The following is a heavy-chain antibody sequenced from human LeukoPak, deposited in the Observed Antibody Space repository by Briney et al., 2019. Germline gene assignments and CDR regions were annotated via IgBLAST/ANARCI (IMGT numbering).Heavy chain of an antibody. CDR1: GYTFTSYG. V-gene: IGHV1-18*01. CDR3: ARDDCSGGSCYSDY. J-gene: IGHJ4*02. CDR2: ISAYNGNT. Sequence: ASVKFSCKASGYTFTSYGISWVRQAPGQGLEWMGWISAYNGNTNYAQKLQGRVTMTTDTSTSTAYMELRSLRSDDTAVYYCARDDCSGGSCYSDYWGQGTLVTVSS. D-gene: IGHD2-15*01.